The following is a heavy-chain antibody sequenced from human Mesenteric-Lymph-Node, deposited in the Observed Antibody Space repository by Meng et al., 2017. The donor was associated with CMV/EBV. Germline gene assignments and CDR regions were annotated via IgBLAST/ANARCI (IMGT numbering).Heavy chain of an antibody. CDR2: IRWNRGSI. D-gene: IGHD1-7*01. CDR1: GFTFDDYA. J-gene: IGHJ5*02. CDR3: AKDQNWNYRGAHNGVDP. Sequence: SLKISCAASGFTFDDYAMHWVRQAPGKGLEWISGIRWNRGSISYADSVKGRFTISRDNAKNSLYLQMNSLRGEDTALYYCAKDQNWNYRGAHNGVDPWGQGTLVTVSS. V-gene: IGHV3-9*01.